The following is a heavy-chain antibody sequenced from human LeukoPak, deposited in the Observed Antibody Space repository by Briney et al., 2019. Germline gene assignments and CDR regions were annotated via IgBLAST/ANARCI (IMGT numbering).Heavy chain of an antibody. CDR1: GFTFSSYG. J-gene: IGHJ3*02. Sequence: GGSLRLSCAASGFTFSSYGMHWVRQAPAKGLEWVAFIRYDGSNKYYADSVKGRFTISRDNSKNTLYLQMNSLRAEDTAAYYCAKDHRYCSSTSCYFDAFDIWGQGTMVTVSS. V-gene: IGHV3-30*02. CDR3: AKDHRYCSSTSCYFDAFDI. CDR2: IRYDGSNK. D-gene: IGHD2-2*01.